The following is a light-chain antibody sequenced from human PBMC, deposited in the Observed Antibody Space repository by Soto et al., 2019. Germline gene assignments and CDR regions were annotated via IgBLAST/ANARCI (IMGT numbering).Light chain of an antibody. CDR2: GAS. CDR3: QQYGNSPHT. Sequence: EIVLTQSPGTLSLSPGERATLSCRASQSIANSYLAWYQQKPGQTPRLLIYGASDRATGIPDRFSGSGSGADFTLTISRLEPEDFPVYYCQQYGNSPHTFGQGTKLEIK. CDR1: QSIANSY. V-gene: IGKV3-20*01. J-gene: IGKJ2*01.